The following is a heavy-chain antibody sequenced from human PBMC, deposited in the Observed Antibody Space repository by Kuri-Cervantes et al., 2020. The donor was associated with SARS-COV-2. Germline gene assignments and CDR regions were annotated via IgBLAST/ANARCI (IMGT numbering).Heavy chain of an antibody. D-gene: IGHD4-23*01. V-gene: IGHV1-2*02. J-gene: IGHJ4*02. Sequence: ASAKVSCKASGYTFTYRYLHWVRQAPGQGLEWMGWINPNSGGTNYAQKFQGRVTMTRDTSISTAYMELSRLRSDDTAVYYCARGSIPNTVVTPFDYWGQGTLVTVSS. CDR1: GYTFTYRY. CDR2: INPNSGGT. CDR3: ARGSIPNTVVTPFDY.